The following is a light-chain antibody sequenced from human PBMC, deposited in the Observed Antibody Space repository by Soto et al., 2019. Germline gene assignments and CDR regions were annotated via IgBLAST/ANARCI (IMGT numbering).Light chain of an antibody. CDR1: SSDVGSYNL. J-gene: IGLJ1*01. CDR3: CSYAGSRV. Sequence: ALTQPASVSGSPGQSITLSCTGTSSDVGSYNLVSWYQQHPGKAPKLMIYEVSKRPSGVSNRFSGSKSGNTASLTISGLQAEDEADYYCCSYAGSRVFGTGTKLTVL. CDR2: EVS. V-gene: IGLV2-23*02.